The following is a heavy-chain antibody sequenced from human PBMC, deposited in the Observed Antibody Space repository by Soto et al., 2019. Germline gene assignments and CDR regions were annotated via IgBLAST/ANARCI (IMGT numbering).Heavy chain of an antibody. V-gene: IGHV1-8*01. CDR1: GYTFTTYD. D-gene: IGHD3-22*01. CDR2: MNPNSGNT. J-gene: IGHJ6*02. CDR3: ARYHYYYCMDV. Sequence: QVQLEQSGAEVRKPGASVKVSCKASGYTFTTYDINWVRQATGQGLEWMGWMNPNSGNTVYAQKFQGRVTMTRNTSINTAYMELTRLTSDDTAVYYCARYHYYYCMDVWGQGTTVTVSS.